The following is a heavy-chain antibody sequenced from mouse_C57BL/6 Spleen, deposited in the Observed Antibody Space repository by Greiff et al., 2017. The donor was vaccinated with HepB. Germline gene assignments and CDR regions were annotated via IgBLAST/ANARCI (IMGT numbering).Heavy chain of an antibody. CDR2: INYDGSST. D-gene: IGHD2-3*01. J-gene: IGHJ3*01. CDR1: GFTFSDYY. CDR3: ARGSGYYGFAY. Sequence: EVQVVESEGGLVQPGSSMKLSCTASGFTFSDYYMAWVRQVPEKGLEWVANINYDGSSTYYLDSLKSRFIISRDNAKNILYLQMSSLKSEDTATYYCARGSGYYGFAYWGQGTLVTVSA. V-gene: IGHV5-16*01.